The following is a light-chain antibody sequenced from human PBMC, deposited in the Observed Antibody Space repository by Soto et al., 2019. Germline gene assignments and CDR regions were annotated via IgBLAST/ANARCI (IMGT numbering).Light chain of an antibody. Sequence: DRVRMLYRTSLYLCRGGRSNLSFRARQGVSSTLAWYKKKPGQAPRLLIYGASTRATGIPARFSGSRSGTEIPLTFRILESEDFAVSYRQESNIWCQKLGQGTKVDIK. CDR2: GAS. CDR3: QESNIWCQK. CDR1: QGVSST. V-gene: IGKV3-15*01. J-gene: IGKJ1*01.